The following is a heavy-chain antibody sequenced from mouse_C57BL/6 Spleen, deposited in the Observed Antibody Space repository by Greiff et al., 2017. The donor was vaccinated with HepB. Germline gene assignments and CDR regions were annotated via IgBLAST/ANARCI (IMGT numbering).Heavy chain of an antibody. CDR2: IDPSDSYT. CDR3: AKGALTGYFDY. CDR1: GYTFTSYW. V-gene: IGHV1-50*01. J-gene: IGHJ2*01. D-gene: IGHD4-1*01. Sequence: QQSCKASGYTFTSYWMQWVKQRPGQGLEWIGEIDPSDSYTNYNQKFKGKATLTVDTSSSTAYMQLSSLTSEDSAVYYCAKGALTGYFDYWGQGTTLTVSS.